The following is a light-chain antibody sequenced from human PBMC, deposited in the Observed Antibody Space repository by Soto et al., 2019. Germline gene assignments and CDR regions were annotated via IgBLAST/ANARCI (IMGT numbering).Light chain of an antibody. J-gene: IGKJ5*01. CDR1: QTILQSDGNTY. CDR3: MRSVQPPNT. Sequence: TPLWLAFTPGQPSSITGESSQTILQSDGNTYLCWYLQKGGQPPQVLIYEVSKRFFGVPDRFSGIGSRTDFTLRMSWVESHNAAVYYCMRSVQPPNTFGQGTRLEI. V-gene: IGKV2D-29*01. CDR2: EVS.